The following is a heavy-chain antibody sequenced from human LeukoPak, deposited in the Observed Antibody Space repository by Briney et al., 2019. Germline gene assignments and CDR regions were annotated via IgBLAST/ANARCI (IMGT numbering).Heavy chain of an antibody. V-gene: IGHV4-34*01. CDR3: ARGAGATRSYYYYGMDV. Sequence: SETLSLTCAVYGGAFSGYYWSWIPPPPGEGLEWIWEINHSGSTNYNPSLKSRVTISVDTSKNQFSLKLSSVTAADTAVYYCARGAGATRSYYYYGMDVWGQGTTVTVSS. CDR1: GGAFSGYY. D-gene: IGHD4/OR15-4a*01. CDR2: INHSGST. J-gene: IGHJ6*02.